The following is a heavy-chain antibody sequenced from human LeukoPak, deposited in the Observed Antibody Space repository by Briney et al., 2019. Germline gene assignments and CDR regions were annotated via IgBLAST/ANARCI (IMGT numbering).Heavy chain of an antibody. J-gene: IGHJ6*03. CDR2: VDPEDGET. D-gene: IGHD3-22*01. CDR3: ATDLYYDSSGYYRTKNMDV. V-gene: IGHV1-69-2*01. CDR1: GYTFTDYY. Sequence: ATVKISCKVSGYTFTDYYMHWVQQAPGKGLEWMGLVDPEDGETIYAEKFQGGVTITADTSTDTAYMELSSLRSEDTAVYYCATDLYYDSSGYYRTKNMDVWGKGTTVTVSS.